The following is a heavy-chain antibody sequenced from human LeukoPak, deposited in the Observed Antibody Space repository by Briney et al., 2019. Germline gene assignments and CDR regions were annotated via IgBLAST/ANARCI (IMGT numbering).Heavy chain of an antibody. CDR2: ISGSGGGT. D-gene: IGHD1-7*01. CDR1: GFTFTNNF. Sequence: GGSLRLSCAASGFTFTNNFMSWVRQVPGKGLEWVSGISGSGGGTYYADSVKGRFSISRDISKNTLYLQMNSLRAEDTAIYYCAKDGKTRNWNYFQAKPVYWGQGTLVTVSS. CDR3: AKDGKTRNWNYFQAKPVY. V-gene: IGHV3-23*01. J-gene: IGHJ4*02.